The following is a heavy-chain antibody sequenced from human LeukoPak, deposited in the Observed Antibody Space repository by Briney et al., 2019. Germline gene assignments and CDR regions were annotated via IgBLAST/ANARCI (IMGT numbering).Heavy chain of an antibody. V-gene: IGHV1-18*01. Sequence: GASVKVSCKASGYTFTSYGISWVRQAPGQGLEWMGWISAYNGNTNYAQKLQGRVTMTTDTSTSTAYMELRSLRSDDTAVYYCARDSSFFAVSSHYYYMDVWGKGTTVTVSS. J-gene: IGHJ6*03. CDR1: GYTFTSYG. CDR2: ISAYNGNT. D-gene: IGHD6-6*01. CDR3: ARDSSFFAVSSHYYYMDV.